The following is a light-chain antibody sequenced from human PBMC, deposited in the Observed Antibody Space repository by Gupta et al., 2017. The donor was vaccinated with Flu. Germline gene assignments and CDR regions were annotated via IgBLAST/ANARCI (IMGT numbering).Light chain of an antibody. CDR1: QTVSTSY. Sequence: APLHLSPGSSASLPCLASQTVSTSYLAWHQQKPGQAPSLLIYGSSGRSTGLPDRFSGSASATDFTLTISILAPEDFAVYYFQHAGDFVFSFGHGTKVDVK. V-gene: IGKV3-20*01. J-gene: IGKJ3*01. CDR2: GSS. CDR3: QHAGDFVFS.